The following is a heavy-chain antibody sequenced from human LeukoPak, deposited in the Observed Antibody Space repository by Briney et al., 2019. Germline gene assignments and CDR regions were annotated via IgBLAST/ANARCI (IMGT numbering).Heavy chain of an antibody. V-gene: IGHV1-2*02. CDR3: ASGIAAAGAIGNWFDP. CDR1: GYTFTGYY. CDR2: INPNSGGT. Sequence: ASVKVSCKASGYTFTGYYMHWVRQAPGQGLEWMGWINPNSGGTNYAQKFQGRVTMTRDTSISTAHMELSRLRSDDTAVYYCASGIAAAGAIGNWFDPWGQGTLVTVSS. J-gene: IGHJ5*02. D-gene: IGHD6-13*01.